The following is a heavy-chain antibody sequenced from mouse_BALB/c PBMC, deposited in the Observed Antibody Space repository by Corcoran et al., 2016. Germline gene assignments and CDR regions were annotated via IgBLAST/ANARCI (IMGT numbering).Heavy chain of an antibody. J-gene: IGHJ3*01. CDR1: GYTFSSYW. D-gene: IGHD2-10*01. V-gene: IGHV1-9*01. CDR2: SLPGSGST. CDR3: ASPYYGNWFAY. Sequence: QVQLQQSGAELMKPXASVKISCKATGYTFSSYWIEWVKQRPGHGLEWIGESLPGSGSTNYNEKFKGKATFTADTSSNTAYMQLRSLTSEDSAVYFCASPYYGNWFAYWGQGTLVTVSA.